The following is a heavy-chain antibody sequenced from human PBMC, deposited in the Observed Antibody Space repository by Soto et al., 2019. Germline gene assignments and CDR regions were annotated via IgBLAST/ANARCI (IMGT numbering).Heavy chain of an antibody. J-gene: IGHJ4*02. CDR2: IYPGDSET. V-gene: IGHV5-51*01. CDR1: GYSFSNYW. D-gene: IGHD3-22*01. Sequence: PGESLKISCKASGYSFSNYWIGWVRQMPGKGLEWMGIIYPGDSETRYSPSFLGQVTISADESISTAYLQWSSLKASDSAKFYCVRGATSRYEAPYRGQGTLVTVSS. CDR3: VRGATSRYEAPY.